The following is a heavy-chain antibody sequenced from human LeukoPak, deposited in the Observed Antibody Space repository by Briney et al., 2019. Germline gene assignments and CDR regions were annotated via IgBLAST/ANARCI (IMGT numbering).Heavy chain of an antibody. CDR1: GYTFTSYG. CDR2: ISAYNGNT. D-gene: IGHD4-23*01. CDR3: ARGPTTVVKGTIDY. Sequence: ASVKVSCTASGYTFTSYGISWVRQAPGQGLEWMGWISAYNGNTNYAQKLQGRVTMTTDTSTSTAYMELRSLRSDDTAVYYCARGPTTVVKGTIDYWGQGTLVTVSS. J-gene: IGHJ4*02. V-gene: IGHV1-18*01.